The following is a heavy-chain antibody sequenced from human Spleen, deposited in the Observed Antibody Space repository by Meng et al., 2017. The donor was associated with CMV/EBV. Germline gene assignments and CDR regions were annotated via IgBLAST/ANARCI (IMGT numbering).Heavy chain of an antibody. D-gene: IGHD6-19*01. V-gene: IGHV4-31*03. CDR3: ARVSSGWDYFDY. CDR2: IYYSGST. J-gene: IGHJ4*02. Sequence: QVQVQQWGAGLLKPSQTLSLTCTVSGGSVSSGGYYWTWIRQHPGKGLEWFGHIYYSGSTFYNPSLKRRVIISIDTSKNQFSLNLRSVTAADTAVYYGARVSSGWDYFDYWGQGTLVTVSS. CDR1: GGSVSSGGYY.